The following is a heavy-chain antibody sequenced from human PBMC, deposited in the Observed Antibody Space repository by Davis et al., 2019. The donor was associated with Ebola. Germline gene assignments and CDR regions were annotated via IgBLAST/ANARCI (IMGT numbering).Heavy chain of an antibody. D-gene: IGHD6-6*01. CDR1: IDSINSGYY. CDR3: VRDPGVFNSSSSWNYFDS. V-gene: IGHV4-38-2*02. Sequence: SETLSLTCDVSIDSINSGYYWAWIRQPPGKGLEWIASFYQSGDTYYNPSLRGRVTISLNTPKNQFSLTLSSVTAADTAVYYCVRDPGVFNSSSSWNYFDSWGRGILVTVSS. CDR2: FYQSGDT. J-gene: IGHJ4*01.